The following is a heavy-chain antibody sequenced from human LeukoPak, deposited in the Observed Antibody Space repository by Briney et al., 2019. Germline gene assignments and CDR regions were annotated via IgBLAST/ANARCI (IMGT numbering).Heavy chain of an antibody. D-gene: IGHD2-15*01. CDR2: IYYSGST. CDR1: GASISNYY. V-gene: IGHV4-59*01. CDR3: ARAPRRGYCSGGSCYSFDY. J-gene: IGHJ4*02. Sequence: SETLSLTCTVSGASISNYYWSWIRQPPGKGLEWIGYIYYSGSTNYNPSLKSRVTISVDKSKSQFSLNLSSVTAADPAVYYCARAPRRGYCSGGSCYSFDYWGQGTLVTVSS.